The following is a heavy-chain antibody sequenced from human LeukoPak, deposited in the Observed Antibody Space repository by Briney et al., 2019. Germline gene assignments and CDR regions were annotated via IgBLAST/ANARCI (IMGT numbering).Heavy chain of an antibody. CDR2: ISIRSSYI. J-gene: IGHJ4*02. CDR1: GFTFSSYS. Sequence: PGGSLRLSCAASGFTFSSYSMNWVRQAPGKGLECVSSISIRSSYIYYADSVKGRFTISRDNAKNSLHLQMNSLRAEDTAVYYCAPTPPPRSQAARPDYWGQGTLVTVSS. V-gene: IGHV3-21*01. CDR3: APTPPPRSQAARPDY. D-gene: IGHD6-6*01.